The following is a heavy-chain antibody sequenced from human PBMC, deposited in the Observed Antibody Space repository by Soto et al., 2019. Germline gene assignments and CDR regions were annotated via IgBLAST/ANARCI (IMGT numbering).Heavy chain of an antibody. CDR2: IYYSGST. V-gene: IGHV4-59*01. J-gene: IGHJ4*02. CDR1: GGSISSYY. D-gene: IGHD6-19*01. Sequence: QVQLQESGPGLVKPSETLSLTCTVSGGSISSYYWSWIRQPPGKGLEWIGYIYYSGSTNYNPSLKSRVTISVDTSKNQFSLKLSSVTAADTAVYYCASTAHSSGWYSGGFDYWGQGTPVTVSS. CDR3: ASTAHSSGWYSGGFDY.